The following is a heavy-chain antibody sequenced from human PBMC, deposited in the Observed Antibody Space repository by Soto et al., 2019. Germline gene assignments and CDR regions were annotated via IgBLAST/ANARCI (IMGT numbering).Heavy chain of an antibody. CDR3: ARDRIQLRLGKYSFNGMDV. J-gene: IGHJ6*02. Sequence: QVQLVQSGAEMRKPGSSLRVSCKASGGTFSDYAFSWVRQAPGQGLEWMGGIVPRFGSPNYAQKFGGRVTITADISTSTVYMALSSLRFDDTAVYFCARDRIQLRLGKYSFNGMDVWGQGTTIIVSS. V-gene: IGHV1-69*06. D-gene: IGHD3-16*01. CDR1: GGTFSDYA. CDR2: IVPRFGSP.